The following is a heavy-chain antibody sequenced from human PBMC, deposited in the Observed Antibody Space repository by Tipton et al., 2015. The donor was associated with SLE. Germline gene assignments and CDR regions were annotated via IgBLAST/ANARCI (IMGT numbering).Heavy chain of an antibody. CDR1: GYSFTSYW. CDR2: IDPSDSYT. Sequence: QLVQSGAEVKKPGEPLRISCKGSGYSFTSYWISWVRQMPRKGLEWMGRIDPSDSYTNYSPSFQGHVTISADKSISTAYLQWSSLKASDTAMYYCARHRDIVVVPAGGAFDIWGQGTMVTVSS. D-gene: IGHD2-2*01. V-gene: IGHV5-10-1*01. CDR3: ARHRDIVVVPAGGAFDI. J-gene: IGHJ3*02.